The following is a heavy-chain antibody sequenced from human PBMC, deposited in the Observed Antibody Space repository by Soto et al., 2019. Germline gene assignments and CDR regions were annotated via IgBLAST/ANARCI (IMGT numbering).Heavy chain of an antibody. CDR2: IYSSGGT. CDR1: GGAISGYY. V-gene: IGHV4-4*07. D-gene: IGHD3-3*01. Sequence: SETLSLTCTVSGGAISGYYWTWIRQSAGKGLEWIGRIYSSGGTKYNPSLQSRVTMSLDTSKNQFSLRLSSATAADTAVYYCARGQRFSDSFDPWGQGTLVTVSS. J-gene: IGHJ5*02. CDR3: ARGQRFSDSFDP.